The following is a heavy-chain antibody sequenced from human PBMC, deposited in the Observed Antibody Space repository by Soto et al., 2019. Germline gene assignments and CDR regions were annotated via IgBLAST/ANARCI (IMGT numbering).Heavy chain of an antibody. V-gene: IGHV3-66*01. J-gene: IGHJ3*02. D-gene: IGHD4-17*01. Sequence: EVQLVESGGGLVQPGGSLRLSCAASGFTVSSNYMSWVRQAPGKGLEWVSVIYSGGSTYYADSVKGRFTISRDNSKNTLYLQMNSLRAEDTAVYYCARDHYGDYNAFDIWCKGTMVTVSS. CDR3: ARDHYGDYNAFDI. CDR2: IYSGGST. CDR1: GFTVSSNY.